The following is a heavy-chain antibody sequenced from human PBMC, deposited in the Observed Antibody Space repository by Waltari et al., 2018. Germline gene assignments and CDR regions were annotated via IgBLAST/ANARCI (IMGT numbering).Heavy chain of an antibody. CDR2: ISSSSSTI. Sequence: EVQLVESGGGLVQPGGSLRLSCAASGFTFSSYSMNCVRQAPGKGLEWVSYISSSSSTIYYADSVKGRFTISRDNAKNSLYLQMNSLRAEDTAVYYCARDRRELPDYFDYWGQGTLVTVSS. CDR1: GFTFSSYS. V-gene: IGHV3-48*04. CDR3: ARDRRELPDYFDY. J-gene: IGHJ4*02. D-gene: IGHD1-26*01.